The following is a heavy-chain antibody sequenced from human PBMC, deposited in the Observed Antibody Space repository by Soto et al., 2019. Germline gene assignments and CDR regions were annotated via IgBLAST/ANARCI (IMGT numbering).Heavy chain of an antibody. V-gene: IGHV1-8*02. D-gene: IGHD4-17*01. CDR2: INPNSGNT. CDR3: ARTLYGDNVDY. Sequence: ASVKVSCKASGNIFTNSYMHWVRQAPGQGLDWMGIINPNSGNTGYAQKFQGRVTMTRNTSISTAYMELSSLRSGDTAVYYCARTLYGDNVDYWGQGTLVTVSS. CDR1: GNIFTNSY. J-gene: IGHJ4*02.